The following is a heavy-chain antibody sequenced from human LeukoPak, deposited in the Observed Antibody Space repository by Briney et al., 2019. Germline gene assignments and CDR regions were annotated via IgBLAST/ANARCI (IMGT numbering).Heavy chain of an antibody. CDR1: GGSFSGYY. CDR2: INHSGST. J-gene: IGHJ3*02. CDR3: ARGTIFGVVIILDDAFDI. D-gene: IGHD3-3*01. Sequence: SETLSLTCAVYGGSFSGYYWSWIRQPPGKGLEWIGEINHSGSTNYNPSLKSRVTISVDTSKNQFSLKLSSVTAADTAVYYCARGTIFGVVIILDDAFDIWGQGTMVTVSS. V-gene: IGHV4-34*01.